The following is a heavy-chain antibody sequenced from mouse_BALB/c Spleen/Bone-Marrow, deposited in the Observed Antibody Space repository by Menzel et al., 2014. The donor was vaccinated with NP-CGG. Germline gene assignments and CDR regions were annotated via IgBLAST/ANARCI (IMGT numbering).Heavy chain of an antibody. V-gene: IGHV7-3*02. CDR3: ARDENVGIYWYFDV. CDR2: IRNKAKGYTT. CDR1: GFTFTDYY. Sequence: EVKLVESGGGSVQPGGSLRLSCATSGFTFTDYYMSWVRRPPGKALEWLGFIRNKAKGYTTDYSASVKGRFTISRDNSQRILYLQMNTLRAEDSATYYCARDENVGIYWYFDVWGAGTTVIVSS. J-gene: IGHJ1*01.